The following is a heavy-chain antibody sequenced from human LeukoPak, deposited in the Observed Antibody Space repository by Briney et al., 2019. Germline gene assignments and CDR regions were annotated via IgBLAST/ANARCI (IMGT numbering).Heavy chain of an antibody. V-gene: IGHV3-30*02. CDR3: AKDRAGVSQLDY. J-gene: IGHJ4*02. CDR1: GFTFSSYG. D-gene: IGHD7-27*01. CDR2: IRYDGSNK. Sequence: GGSLRLSCAASGFTFSSYGMHWVRQAPGKGLEWVAFIRYDGSNKYYADSVKGRFTISRDNSKNSLYLQMNSLRTEDTALYYCAKDRAGVSQLDYWGQGTLVTVSS.